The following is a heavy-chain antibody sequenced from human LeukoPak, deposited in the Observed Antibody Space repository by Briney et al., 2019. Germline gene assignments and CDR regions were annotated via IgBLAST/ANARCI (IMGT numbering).Heavy chain of an antibody. CDR2: TSSDLNVK. J-gene: IGHJ4*02. V-gene: IGHV3-30-3*01. CDR1: GFTFRNYV. CDR3: ARDCQYYDILAGFGY. Sequence: GGSLRLSCAASGFTFRNYVIHWVRQAPGKGLEWVAVTSSDLNVKLYADSVKGRFTISRDNSKNTLYLQMNSLRAEDTAVYYCARDCQYYDILAGFGYWGQGTLVTVSS. D-gene: IGHD3-9*01.